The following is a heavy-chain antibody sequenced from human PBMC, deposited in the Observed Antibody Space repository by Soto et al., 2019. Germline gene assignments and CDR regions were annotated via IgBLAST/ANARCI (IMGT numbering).Heavy chain of an antibody. J-gene: IGHJ4*02. CDR3: ARGAYRIQLWHPVSLDY. CDR1: GYTFTSYG. V-gene: IGHV1-18*01. Sequence: QVQLVQSGAEVKKPGTSVKVSCKASGYTFTSYGISWVRQAPGQGLEWMGWISAYNGNTNYAQKLQGRVTMTTDTSTSTAYMELRSLRSDDTAVYYCARGAYRIQLWHPVSLDYWGQGTLVTVSS. D-gene: IGHD5-18*01. CDR2: ISAYNGNT.